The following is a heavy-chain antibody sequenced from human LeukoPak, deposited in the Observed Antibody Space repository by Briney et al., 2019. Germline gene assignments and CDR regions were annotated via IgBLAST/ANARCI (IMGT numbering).Heavy chain of an antibody. Sequence: PSQTLSLTCAVSGGSISSGGYSWSWIRQPPGKGLEWTGYIYHSGSTYYNPSLKSRATISVDTSKNQFSLKLSSVTAADTAVYYCARATGGPSGYWGQGTLVTVSS. J-gene: IGHJ4*02. CDR1: GGSISSGGYS. V-gene: IGHV4-30-2*05. D-gene: IGHD4-23*01. CDR2: IYHSGST. CDR3: ARATGGPSGY.